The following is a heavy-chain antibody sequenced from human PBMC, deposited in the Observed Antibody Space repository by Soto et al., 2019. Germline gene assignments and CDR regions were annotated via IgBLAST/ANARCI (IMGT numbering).Heavy chain of an antibody. CDR1: GDSISSSSYY. CDR3: ARALWGPAGHINWFYP. D-gene: IGHD2-2*01. V-gene: IGHV4-39*07. J-gene: IGHJ5*02. CDR2: IYHAGST. Sequence: SETLSLTWAVSGDSISSSSYYWGWIRQPPGKGLEWIGSIYHAGSTIYNPSLKSRITISVDTSKNQFSLKLSSVTAADTAVYYCARALWGPAGHINWFYPWGQGTLVTVSS.